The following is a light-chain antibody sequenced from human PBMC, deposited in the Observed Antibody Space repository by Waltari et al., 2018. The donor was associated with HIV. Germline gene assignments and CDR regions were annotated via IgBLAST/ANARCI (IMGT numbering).Light chain of an antibody. CDR3: GSSTNSNIVL. CDR2: DVT. Sequence: QSALTQTASVSASPGQSITISCTGINNAIGADKSVSWYQQHPGKVPKLLIYDVTNRPAGVSGRFSWSKSVNTSSLTISWLQPDDEADYYCGSSTNSNIVLFGGGTKLTVL. V-gene: IGLV2-14*01. J-gene: IGLJ2*01. CDR1: NNAIGADKS.